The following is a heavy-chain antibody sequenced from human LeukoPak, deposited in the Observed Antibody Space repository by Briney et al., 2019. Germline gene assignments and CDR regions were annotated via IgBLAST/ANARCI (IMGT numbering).Heavy chain of an antibody. CDR1: GYTFTSYY. D-gene: IGHD3-10*01. CDR3: ARGRSFRGGYVSRWLDP. CDR2: INPSGGST. V-gene: IGHV1-46*01. J-gene: IGHJ5*02. Sequence: GASVKVSCKASGYTFTSYYMHWVRQAPGQGLEWMGIINPSGGSTSYAQNFQGRVTMTRDTSTNTFYMELSSLRFDDTAIYFCARGRSFRGGYVSRWLDPWGQGTLVAVSS.